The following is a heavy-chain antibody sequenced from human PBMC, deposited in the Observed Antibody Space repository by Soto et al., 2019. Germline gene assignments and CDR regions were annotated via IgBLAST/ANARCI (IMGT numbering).Heavy chain of an antibody. CDR3: AKDEEGTAMVLFDY. J-gene: IGHJ4*02. V-gene: IGHV4-30-2*01. CDR2: IFPSGTT. D-gene: IGHD5-18*01. CDR1: GGSLSGATYS. Sequence: PSETLSLTCGVSGGSLSGATYSWNWIRQPPGKGLEWIGYIFPSGTTYYNPSLKSRVTISIDVSKNTLYLQMNSLRAEDTAVYYCAKDEEGTAMVLFDYWGQGTLVTVSS.